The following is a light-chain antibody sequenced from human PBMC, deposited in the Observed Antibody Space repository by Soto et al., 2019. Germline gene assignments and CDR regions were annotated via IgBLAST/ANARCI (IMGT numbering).Light chain of an antibody. CDR1: QSISSW. J-gene: IGKJ1*01. CDR2: DAS. CDR3: QQYNSYTWT. Sequence: DIQMTQSPSTLSASVGDRVTITCRASQSISSWLAWYQQKPGKAPKLLLYDASSLESGVPSRFSGSGSGTEFTLTISSLQPDDFATYYCQQYNSYTWTVGQGTKVDSK. V-gene: IGKV1-5*01.